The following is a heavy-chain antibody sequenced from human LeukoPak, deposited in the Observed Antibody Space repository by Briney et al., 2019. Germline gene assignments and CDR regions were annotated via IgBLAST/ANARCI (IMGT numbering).Heavy chain of an antibody. D-gene: IGHD2-21*01. J-gene: IGHJ4*02. CDR3: ATYSRDWGGPSSVLGY. Sequence: ASAKVSCKVSGYTLTELSMHWVRQAPGKGLEWMGGFDPEDGETIYAQKFQGRVTMTEDTSTDTAYMELSSLRSEDTAVYYCATYSRDWGGPSSVLGYWGQGTLVTVSS. V-gene: IGHV1-24*01. CDR2: FDPEDGET. CDR1: GYTLTELS.